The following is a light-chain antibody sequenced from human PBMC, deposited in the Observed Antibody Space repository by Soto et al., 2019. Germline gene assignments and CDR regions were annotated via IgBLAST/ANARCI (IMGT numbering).Light chain of an antibody. CDR1: QHVSSN. V-gene: IGKV3-15*01. J-gene: IGKJ2*01. CDR2: RAS. Sequence: EIVTTQSPATLSVSPGGSATLSCRASQHVSSNFAWYRQKPGQAPTLLIYRASTRATGIPARFSGSGSGTEFTLTISSLPSEDFAVYYCQQYNNWPYTFGQGTKLEIK. CDR3: QQYNNWPYT.